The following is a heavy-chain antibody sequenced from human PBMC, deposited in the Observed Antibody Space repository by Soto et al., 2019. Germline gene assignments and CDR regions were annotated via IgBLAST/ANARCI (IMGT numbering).Heavy chain of an antibody. J-gene: IGHJ6*02. V-gene: IGHV1-69*01. D-gene: IGHD2-15*01. CDR3: ASSQKEAAFYYYYYGMDV. Sequence: QVQLVQSGAEVKKPGSSVKVSCKASGGTFSSYAISWVRQAPGQGLEWMGGIIPIFGTANYAQKFQGRVTITADESTSTAYMELSSLRSEDKAVYYCASSQKEAAFYYYYYGMDVWGQGTTVTVSS. CDR2: IIPIFGTA. CDR1: GGTFSSYA.